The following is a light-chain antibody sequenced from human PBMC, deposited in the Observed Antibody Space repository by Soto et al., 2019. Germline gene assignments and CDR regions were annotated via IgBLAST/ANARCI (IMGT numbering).Light chain of an antibody. V-gene: IGKV3-15*01. CDR1: QSVSSH. CDR3: QQYNNWPWT. CDR2: GAS. J-gene: IGKJ1*01. Sequence: EILLSQSPATVSVSPEERATLSCRASQSVSSHLAWYQQKPGQAPRVLIYGASTRAAGIPARFSGSGSGTGFTLTISSLQSEDFAVYHCQQYNNWPWTFGQGSKVDIK.